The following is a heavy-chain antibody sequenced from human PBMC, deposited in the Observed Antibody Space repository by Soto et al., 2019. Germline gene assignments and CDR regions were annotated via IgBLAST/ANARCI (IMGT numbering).Heavy chain of an antibody. D-gene: IGHD2-15*01. CDR2: IYWNDDK. J-gene: IGHJ4*02. V-gene: IGHV2-5*01. CDR3: AHSPLLYFSGGSCSRPPRY. Sequence: QITLKESGPTLVKPTQTLTLTCTFSGFSLSTSGVGVGWIRQPPGKALEWLALIYWNDDKRYSPSLKSRLPITEDPSKIQVVLTMTHIDPVDTATYSCAHSPLLYFSGGSCSRPPRYWGQETLVTVSS. CDR1: GFSLSTSGVG.